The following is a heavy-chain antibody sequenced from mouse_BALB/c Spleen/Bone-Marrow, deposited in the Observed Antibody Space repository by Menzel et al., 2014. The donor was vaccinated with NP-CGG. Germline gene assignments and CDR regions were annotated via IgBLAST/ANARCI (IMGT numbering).Heavy chain of an antibody. D-gene: IGHD2-4*01. Sequence: QVQLQQSGTELVKPGAPVNLSCKASGYTFTSYWMNWVKQRPGRGLEWIGRIDPSDSETHYNQKFKDKATLTVDKSSSTAYMQLSSPTSEDSAVYYCTRTYDYDEGGFDYWGQGTTLTVSS. CDR2: IDPSDSET. V-gene: IGHV1-69*02. CDR1: GYTFTSYW. CDR3: TRTYDYDEGGFDY. J-gene: IGHJ2*01.